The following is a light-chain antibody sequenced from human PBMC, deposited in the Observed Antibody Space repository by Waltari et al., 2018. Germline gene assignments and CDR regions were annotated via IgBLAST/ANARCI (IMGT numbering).Light chain of an antibody. Sequence: DIVMTQSPDYLAVSLGERATIDCKSSQSVLYSSNNKNYLAWYQQKPGQPPKLLIYWASTRESGVPDRFSGSGSGTDFTLTISSLQAEDVAVYYCQQYYSRPLTFGGGTKVEIK. CDR3: QQYYSRPLT. CDR2: WAS. J-gene: IGKJ4*01. CDR1: QSVLYSSNNKNY. V-gene: IGKV4-1*01.